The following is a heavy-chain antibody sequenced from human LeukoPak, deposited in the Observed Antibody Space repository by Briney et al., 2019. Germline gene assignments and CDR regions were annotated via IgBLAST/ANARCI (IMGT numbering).Heavy chain of an antibody. CDR2: INPNSGGT. CDR3: ARAVQLERPPPLKGYYYMDV. V-gene: IGHV1-2*02. D-gene: IGHD1-1*01. J-gene: IGHJ6*03. CDR1: GYTFTGYY. Sequence: ASVKVSCKTSGYTFTGYYMHWVRQAPGQGLEWMGWINPNSGGTNYAQKFQGRVTMTRDTSISTAYMELSRLRSDDTAVYYCARAVQLERPPPLKGYYYMDVWGKGTTVTVSS.